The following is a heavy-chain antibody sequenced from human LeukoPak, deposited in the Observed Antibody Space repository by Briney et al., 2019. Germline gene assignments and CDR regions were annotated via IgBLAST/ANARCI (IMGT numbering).Heavy chain of an antibody. CDR2: ITSGGSII. CDR3: ARHGSSGWYKDY. Sequence: GGSLRLSCAASGFSFSGYEMNWVRQAPGKGLERVSYITSGGSIIYYADSVKGRFTISRDNAKNSLYLQMNSLRADDTVIYYCARHGSSGWYKDYWGQGTLVTVSS. CDR1: GFSFSGYE. D-gene: IGHD6-19*01. J-gene: IGHJ4*02. V-gene: IGHV3-48*03.